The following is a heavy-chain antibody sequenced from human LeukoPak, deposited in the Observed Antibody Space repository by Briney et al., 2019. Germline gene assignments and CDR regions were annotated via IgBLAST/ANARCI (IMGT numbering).Heavy chain of an antibody. CDR1: GGSISSGLYS. D-gene: IGHD5-18*01. CDR2: INHSGST. Sequence: SQTLSLTCDVSGGSISSGLYSWSWIRQPPGKGLEWIGEINHSGSTNYNPSLKSRVTISVDTSKNQFSLKLSSVTAADTAVYYCAREGARGYSYGLRRWGQGTLVTVSS. V-gene: IGHV4-30-2*01. J-gene: IGHJ4*02. CDR3: AREGARGYSYGLRR.